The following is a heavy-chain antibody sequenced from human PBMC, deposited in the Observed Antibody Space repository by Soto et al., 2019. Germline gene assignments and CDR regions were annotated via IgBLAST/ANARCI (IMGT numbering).Heavy chain of an antibody. CDR3: GVVDY. CDR2: INHSGRT. V-gene: IGHV4-34*01. J-gene: IGHJ4*02. Sequence: QVQLQQWGAGLLKPSETLSLPCAVYGGSFSGYYWSWIRQPQGKGLEWIGEINHSGRTNYNPSINSRVTISVDTSKNQVSLKLSSVTAADKAVYYCGVVDYWGQGPLVTVSS. CDR1: GGSFSGYY.